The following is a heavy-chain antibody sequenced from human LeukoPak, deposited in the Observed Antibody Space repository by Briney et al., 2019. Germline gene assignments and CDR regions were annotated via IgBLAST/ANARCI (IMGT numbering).Heavy chain of an antibody. Sequence: ASVKVSCKASGYTFSSCAINWVRQAPGQGLEYMGWIDTKTGNPTYAQGFTGRFVFSLDTSVSSAYLQISSLKAEDTAVYYCAIHPSDSSGYFSYWGQGALVTVSS. V-gene: IGHV7-4-1*02. CDR3: AIHPSDSSGYFSY. CDR2: IDTKTGNP. D-gene: IGHD3-22*01. J-gene: IGHJ4*02. CDR1: GYTFSSCA.